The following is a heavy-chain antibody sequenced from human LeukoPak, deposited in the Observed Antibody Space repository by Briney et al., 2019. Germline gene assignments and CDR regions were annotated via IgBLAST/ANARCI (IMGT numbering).Heavy chain of an antibody. J-gene: IGHJ4*02. CDR2: ISSSGSTI. V-gene: IGHV3-11*01. CDR3: ARGPVYYDSSGLDY. Sequence: GGSLRLSCAASGLTFSDYYMSWIRQAPGKGLEWVSYISSSGSTIYYADSVKGRFTISRDNAKNSLYLQMNSPRAEDTAVYYCARGPVYYDSSGLDYWGQGTLVTVSS. D-gene: IGHD3-22*01. CDR1: GLTFSDYY.